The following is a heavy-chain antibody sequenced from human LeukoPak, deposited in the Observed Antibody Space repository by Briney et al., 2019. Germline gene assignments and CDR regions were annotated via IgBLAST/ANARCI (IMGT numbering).Heavy chain of an antibody. D-gene: IGHD6-13*01. CDR2: INPSGGST. J-gene: IGHJ4*03. Sequence: ASVKVSCKASGYTFTSYYMHWVRQAPGQGLEWMGIINPSGGSTSYAQKFQGRVTMTRDTSTSTVYMELSSLRSEDTAVYYCARSPHRFCSSWYDCYFDYWGQGPRSPSPQ. CDR3: ARSPHRFCSSWYDCYFDY. CDR1: GYTFTSYY. V-gene: IGHV1-46*01.